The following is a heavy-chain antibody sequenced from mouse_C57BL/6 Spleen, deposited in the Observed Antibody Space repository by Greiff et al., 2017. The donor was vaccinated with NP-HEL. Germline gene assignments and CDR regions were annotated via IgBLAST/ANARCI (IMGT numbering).Heavy chain of an antibody. D-gene: IGHD2-2*01. Sequence: VQLQQPGTELVKPGASVKLSCKASGYTLPSYWINWVKQRPGQGLEWIGNINPSNGGTNYNEKFKSKATLTVDKSSSTAYMQLSSLTSEDSAVYYCASPYGYDGFAYWGQGTLVTVSA. CDR2: INPSNGGT. V-gene: IGHV1-53*01. CDR1: GYTLPSYW. J-gene: IGHJ3*01. CDR3: ASPYGYDGFAY.